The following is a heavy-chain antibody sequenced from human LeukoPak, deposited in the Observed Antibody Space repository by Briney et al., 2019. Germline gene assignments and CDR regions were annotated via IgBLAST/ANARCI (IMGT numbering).Heavy chain of an antibody. V-gene: IGHV3-30*18. CDR3: AKEEKWLADSYGLDV. Sequence: GGSLRLSCAASGFTFSSYAMSWVRQAPGKGLEWVAVISYDGSNKDYGDSVKGRFTISRDNSKNTLDLQMNSLRTEDTAVYYCAKEEKWLADSYGLDVWGQGTTVTVSS. D-gene: IGHD6-19*01. J-gene: IGHJ6*02. CDR2: ISYDGSNK. CDR1: GFTFSSYA.